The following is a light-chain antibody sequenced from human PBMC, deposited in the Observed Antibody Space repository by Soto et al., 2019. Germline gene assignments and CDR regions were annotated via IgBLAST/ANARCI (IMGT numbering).Light chain of an antibody. J-gene: IGKJ5*01. Sequence: IRLTQSPSTLSGSVGDRFTIACRASQAVXSWLGWYQLKPGKAPKLLXYDASGCQSGFPSRLSGSGSGTDFTRPISSLQPEDCVNYYCQQSYSSTITFGQGTRLEIK. CDR2: DAS. CDR1: QAVXSW. CDR3: QQSYSSTIT. V-gene: IGKV1-39*01.